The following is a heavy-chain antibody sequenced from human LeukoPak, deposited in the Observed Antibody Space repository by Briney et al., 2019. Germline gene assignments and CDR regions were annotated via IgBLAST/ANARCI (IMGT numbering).Heavy chain of an antibody. CDR3: ARGPSYYYMDV. J-gene: IGHJ6*03. CDR1: GGSISSHY. CDR2: IFYSGNT. Sequence: KPSETLSLTCTVSGGSISSHYWSWIRQPPGKGLEWIGYIFYSGNTNYNPSLKSRVTISVDTSKNQFFLKVSSVTAADTALYYCARGPSYYYMDVWGKGTTVTVSS. V-gene: IGHV4-59*11.